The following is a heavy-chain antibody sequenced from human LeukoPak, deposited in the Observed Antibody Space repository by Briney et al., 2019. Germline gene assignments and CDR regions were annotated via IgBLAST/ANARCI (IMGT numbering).Heavy chain of an antibody. Sequence: GGSLRLSCAASGFTFSSYAMSWVRQAPGKGLEWVSAISGSGGSTYYADSVKGRFTISRDNSKNTLYLQMNSLRAEDTAVYYCAKEPPPPLRFGELLPTYNWFDPWGQGTLVTVSS. V-gene: IGHV3-23*01. CDR1: GFTFSSYA. CDR2: ISGSGGST. D-gene: IGHD3-10*01. J-gene: IGHJ5*02. CDR3: AKEPPPPLRFGELLPTYNWFDP.